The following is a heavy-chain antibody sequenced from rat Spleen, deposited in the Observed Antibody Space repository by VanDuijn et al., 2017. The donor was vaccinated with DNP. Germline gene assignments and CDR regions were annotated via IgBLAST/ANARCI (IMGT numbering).Heavy chain of an antibody. CDR3: TRDQGVTTVPTGNWFAY. J-gene: IGHJ3*01. V-gene: IGHV2-43*01. CDR2: MWSGGST. D-gene: IGHD1-1*01. CDR1: GFSLTNYH. Sequence: QVQLKESGPGLVQPSQTLSLTCTVSGFSLTNYHVNWVRQPPGKGLEWMGVMWSGGSTAYNSVLKSRLSISRDTSKSQVFLKMNSLQTEDTAIYYCTRDQGVTTVPTGNWFAYWGQGTLVTVSS.